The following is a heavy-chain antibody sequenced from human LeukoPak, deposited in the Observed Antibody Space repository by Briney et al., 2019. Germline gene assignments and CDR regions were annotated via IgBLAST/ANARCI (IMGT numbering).Heavy chain of an antibody. Sequence: SETLSLTCTVSGGSISSYYWSWIRQPPGKGLEWIGYIYYSGSTNYNPSLKSRVTLSVDTSKNQFSLKLSSVTAADTAVYYCASAVAGGVVFYWGQGTLVTVSS. D-gene: IGHD6-19*01. CDR2: IYYSGST. V-gene: IGHV4-59*01. CDR1: GGSISSYY. CDR3: ASAVAGGVVFY. J-gene: IGHJ4*02.